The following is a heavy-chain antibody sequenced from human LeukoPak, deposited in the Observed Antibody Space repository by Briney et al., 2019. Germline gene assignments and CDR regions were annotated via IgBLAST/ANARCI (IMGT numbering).Heavy chain of an antibody. CDR1: GGSISSGSYY. V-gene: IGHV4-61*02. CDR3: ARAPPGAGDFYWYFDL. J-gene: IGHJ2*01. D-gene: IGHD4-17*01. Sequence: PSETLSLTCTVSGGSISSGSYYWSWIRQPAGKRLEWIGRIYTSGSTNYNPSLKSRVTISVDTSKNQFSLKLSSVTAADTAVYYCARAPPGAGDFYWYFDLWGRGTLVTVSS. CDR2: IYTSGST.